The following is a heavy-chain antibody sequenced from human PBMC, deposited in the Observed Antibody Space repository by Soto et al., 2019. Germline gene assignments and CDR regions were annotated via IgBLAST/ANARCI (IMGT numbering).Heavy chain of an antibody. CDR2: ISGSGGSI. V-gene: IGHV3-23*01. CDR3: AKNSGDGYSYDY. CDR1: GLTFTIYA. Sequence: EVQLLESGGGLVQPGGSLRLSCAASGLTFTIYAMTWVRQAPGKGLEWISAISGSGGSIYYADSVKGRFSISRDNSKNTVYLQMNSLRAEDTAVYFCAKNSGDGYSYDYWGQGTLFIVSS. D-gene: IGHD1-26*01. J-gene: IGHJ4*02.